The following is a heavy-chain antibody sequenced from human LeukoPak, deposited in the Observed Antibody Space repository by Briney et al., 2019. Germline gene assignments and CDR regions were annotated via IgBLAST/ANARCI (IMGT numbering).Heavy chain of an antibody. CDR2: MNPNSGNT. V-gene: IGHV1-8*02. J-gene: IGHJ6*02. D-gene: IGHD1/OR15-1a*01. Sequence: GASVKVSCKASGYTFTGYYMHWVRQAPGQGLEWMGWMNPNSGNTGYAQKFQGRVTMTRNTSISTAYMELSSLRSEDTAVYYCARAPQQDYYGMDVWGQGTTVTVSS. CDR1: GYTFTGYY. CDR3: ARAPQQDYYGMDV.